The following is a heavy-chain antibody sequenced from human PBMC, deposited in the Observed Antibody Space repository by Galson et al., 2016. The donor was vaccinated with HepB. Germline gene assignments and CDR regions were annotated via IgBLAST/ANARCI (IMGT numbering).Heavy chain of an antibody. V-gene: IGHV3-21*01. D-gene: IGHD3-3*01. CDR2: ISSSSSHI. CDR1: GFTFSSFS. CDR3: ASGVVFPHWCDL. J-gene: IGHJ5*02. Sequence: SLRLSCAGSGFTFSSFSMHCVRQAPGKGLQCVSSISSSSSHILYGDSVKGRFTVARDNAKNSVLLEMISLTTDATSVYYCASGVVFPHWCDLWGQGTLVTVSS.